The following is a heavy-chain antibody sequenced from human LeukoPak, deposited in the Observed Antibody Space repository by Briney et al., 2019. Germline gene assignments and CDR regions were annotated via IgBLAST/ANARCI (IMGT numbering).Heavy chain of an antibody. CDR3: GKGRISE. J-gene: IGHJ4*02. Sequence: GGSLRLSCAASGFPFNTQDMRWVRQAPGKGLEWVSSIHADGVGTFYADSVRGRFTISRDNSKNTLDLQMNSLRVEDTAVYYCGKGRISEWGQGTLVTVSS. CDR2: IHADGVGT. CDR1: GFPFNTQD. D-gene: IGHD6-19*01. V-gene: IGHV3-23*01.